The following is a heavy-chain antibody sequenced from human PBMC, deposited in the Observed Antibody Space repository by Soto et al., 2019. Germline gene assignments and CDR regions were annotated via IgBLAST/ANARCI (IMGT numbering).Heavy chain of an antibody. J-gene: IGHJ4*02. D-gene: IGHD6-19*01. CDR1: GFTVSSNY. V-gene: IGHV3-66*01. CDR2: IYSGGST. CDR3: ARDLPGIAVAGPEALAD. Sequence: EVQLVESGGGLVQPGGSLRLSCAASGFTVSSNYMSWVRQAPGKGLEWVSVIYSGGSTYYADSVKGRFTISRDNSXNXQYLQMNSLRAEDTAVYYCARDLPGIAVAGPEALADWGQGTLVTVSS.